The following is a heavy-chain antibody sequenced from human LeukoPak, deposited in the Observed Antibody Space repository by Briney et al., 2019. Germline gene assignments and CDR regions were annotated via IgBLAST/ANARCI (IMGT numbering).Heavy chain of an antibody. CDR3: ARDAVAGDPATTQSDY. J-gene: IGHJ4*02. CDR1: GYTFTGYY. Sequence: ASVKVSCEASGYTFTGYYMHWVRQAPGQGLEWMGWISAYNGNTNYAQKLQGRVTMTTDTSTSTAYMELRSLRSDDTAVYYCARDAVAGDPATTQSDYWGQGTLVTVSS. V-gene: IGHV1-18*04. D-gene: IGHD6-19*01. CDR2: ISAYNGNT.